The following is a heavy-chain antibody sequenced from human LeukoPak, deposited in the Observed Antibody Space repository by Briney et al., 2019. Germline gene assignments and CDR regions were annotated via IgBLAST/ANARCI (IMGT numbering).Heavy chain of an antibody. Sequence: GGSLRLSCAASGFTFSSYAMSWVRQAPGKGLEWVSYISSSSSTIYYADSVKGRFTISRDNAKNSLYLQMNSLRAEDTAVYYCARLQRFRGFNYWGQGTLVTVSS. D-gene: IGHD3-10*01. J-gene: IGHJ4*02. CDR3: ARLQRFRGFNY. V-gene: IGHV3-48*04. CDR1: GFTFSSYA. CDR2: ISSSSSTI.